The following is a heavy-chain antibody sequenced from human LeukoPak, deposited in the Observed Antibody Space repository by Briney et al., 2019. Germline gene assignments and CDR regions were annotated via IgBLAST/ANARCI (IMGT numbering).Heavy chain of an antibody. CDR1: GYTFTGYY. J-gene: IGHJ4*02. CDR2: INPNNGGT. CDR3: ARQYNSGWVDS. D-gene: IGHD6-19*01. V-gene: IGHV1-2*02. Sequence: ASVKVSCKASGYTFTGYYMHWVRQAPGQGLEWMGWINPNNGGTYYAQKFQGRVTMTRDTSISTAFMELSRLRSDDAAVYYCARQYNSGWVDSWGQGTLVTVSS.